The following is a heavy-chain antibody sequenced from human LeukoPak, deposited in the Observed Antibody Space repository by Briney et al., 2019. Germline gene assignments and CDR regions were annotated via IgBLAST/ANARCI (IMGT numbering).Heavy chain of an antibody. CDR3: AVEPDYYGSGSYLPPPDY. D-gene: IGHD3-10*01. Sequence: GASVKVSCKASGGTFSSYAISWVRQAPGQGLEWMGRIIPILGIANYAQKFQGRVTITADKSTSTAYMELSSLRSEDTAVYYCAVEPDYYGSGSYLPPPDYWGQGTLVTVSS. CDR1: GGTFSSYA. CDR2: IIPILGIA. J-gene: IGHJ4*02. V-gene: IGHV1-69*04.